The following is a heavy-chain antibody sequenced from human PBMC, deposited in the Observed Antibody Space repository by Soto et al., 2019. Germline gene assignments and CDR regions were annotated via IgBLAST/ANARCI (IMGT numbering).Heavy chain of an antibody. V-gene: IGHV3-30-3*01. CDR3: ARGLEGGLDP. Sequence: QLHLVESGGGVVQSGRSLSLSCAASGFTFTAYDMHWVRQAPGKGLEWVAVASSDGYTKYYSDFVKGRFTISRDNSKNTVYLQMNSLRPEDTALYFCARGLEGGLDPWGQGTLVTVSS. CDR1: GFTFTAYD. D-gene: IGHD3-22*01. CDR2: ASSDGYTK. J-gene: IGHJ5*02.